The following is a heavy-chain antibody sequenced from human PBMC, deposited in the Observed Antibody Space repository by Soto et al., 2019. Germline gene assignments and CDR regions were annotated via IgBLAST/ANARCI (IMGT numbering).Heavy chain of an antibody. J-gene: IGHJ4*02. D-gene: IGHD3-9*01. Sequence: GGSLRLSCAASGFTFSSYAMHWVRQAPGKGLEYVSAISSNGGSTYHANSVKGRFTISRDNSKNTLYLQMGSLRAEDMAVYYCASSNILTGPIDYWGQGTLVTVSS. V-gene: IGHV3-64*01. CDR3: ASSNILTGPIDY. CDR2: ISSNGGST. CDR1: GFTFSSYA.